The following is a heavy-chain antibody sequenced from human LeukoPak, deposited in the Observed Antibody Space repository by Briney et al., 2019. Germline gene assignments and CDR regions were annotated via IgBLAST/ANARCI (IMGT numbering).Heavy chain of an antibody. CDR3: ARDGPYGSGIYRGNYYYMDV. J-gene: IGHJ6*03. CDR1: GYTFTGYY. D-gene: IGHD3-10*01. Sequence: ASVKVSCRASGYTFTGYYMHWVRQAPGQGLEWMGWINPNSGGTNYAQKFQGRVTMTRDTSISTAYMELSRLRSDDTAVYYCARDGPYGSGIYRGNYYYMDVWGKGTMVTVSS. V-gene: IGHV1-2*02. CDR2: INPNSGGT.